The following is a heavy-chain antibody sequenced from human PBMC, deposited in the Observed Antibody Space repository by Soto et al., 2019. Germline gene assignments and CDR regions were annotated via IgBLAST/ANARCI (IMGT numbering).Heavy chain of an antibody. V-gene: IGHV4-59*01. CDR2: VYYTGST. J-gene: IGHJ4*02. CDR1: GDSIGRYY. D-gene: IGHD6-13*01. CDR3: ARYRREAVAGYTLDN. Sequence: PSETLSLTCSVSGDSIGRYYWSWIRQPPGKGLEWLGYVYYTGSTNYNPSLKSRVAISEDTSKSQFSLKVNSMTAADTAVYYCARYRREAVAGYTLDNWGQGILVTVSS.